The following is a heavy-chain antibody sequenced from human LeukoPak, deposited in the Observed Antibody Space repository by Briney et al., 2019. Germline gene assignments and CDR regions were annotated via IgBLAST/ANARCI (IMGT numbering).Heavy chain of an antibody. CDR3: ARVSMIVVGSAFDI. CDR1: GGTFSSYA. D-gene: IGHD3-22*01. CDR2: IIPIFGTA. V-gene: IGHV1-69*05. J-gene: IGHJ3*02. Sequence: SVKVSCKASGGTFSSYAISWVRRAPGQGLEWMGRIIPIFGTANYAQKFQGRVTITTDESTSTAYMELSSLRSEDTAVYYCARVSMIVVGSAFDIWGQGTMVTVSS.